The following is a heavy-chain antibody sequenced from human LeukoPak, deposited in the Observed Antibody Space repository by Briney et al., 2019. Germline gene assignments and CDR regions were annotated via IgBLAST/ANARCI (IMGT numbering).Heavy chain of an antibody. CDR2: INWNGGST. Sequence: GGSLRLSCAASGFTFDDYGMSWVRQAPGKGLEWVSGINWNGGSTGYADSVKGRLTISRDNAKNSLYLQMNSLRAEDTALYYCARDPSPIGSSWGTYDYWGQGTLVTVSS. V-gene: IGHV3-20*04. D-gene: IGHD6-13*01. CDR1: GFTFDDYG. J-gene: IGHJ4*02. CDR3: ARDPSPIGSSWGTYDY.